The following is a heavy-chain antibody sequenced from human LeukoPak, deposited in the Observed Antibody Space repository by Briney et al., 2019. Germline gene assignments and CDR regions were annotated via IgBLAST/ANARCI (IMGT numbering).Heavy chain of an antibody. J-gene: IGHJ4*02. D-gene: IGHD3-10*01. CDR3: ARGPLLGSGSFYDYYFDY. V-gene: IGHV1-46*01. CDR2: INPSGGST. CDR1: GYTFTSYY. Sequence: VSVKVSCKAAGYTFTSYYMHWVRHAPGQGLEWMGIINPSGGSTIYAQKFQGRVTMTRDMSTSTVYMELSSLRSDDTAVYYCARGPLLGSGSFYDYYFDYWGQGALVTVSS.